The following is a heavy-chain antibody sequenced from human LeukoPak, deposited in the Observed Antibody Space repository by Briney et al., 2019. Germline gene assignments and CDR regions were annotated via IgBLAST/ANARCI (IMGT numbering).Heavy chain of an antibody. CDR3: TTDSLGLYYYDSSGYCFDY. D-gene: IGHD3-22*01. CDR1: GFTFSSYW. CDR2: IKQDGSEE. Sequence: GGSLRLSCAASGFTFSSYWMTWVRQAPGKGLECVANIKQDGSEEYYVDSVKGRFTISRDNAKNSLYLQMNSLRAEDTAVYYCTTDSLGLYYYDSSGYCFDYWGQGTLVTVSS. J-gene: IGHJ4*02. V-gene: IGHV3-7*05.